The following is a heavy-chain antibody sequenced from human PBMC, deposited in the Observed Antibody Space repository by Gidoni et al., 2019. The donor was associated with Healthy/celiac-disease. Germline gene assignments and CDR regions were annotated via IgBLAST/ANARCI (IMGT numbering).Heavy chain of an antibody. V-gene: IGHV3-33*01. CDR2: IWYDGSNK. Sequence: QVQLVESGGGVVQPGRSLRLSCEASGFPFSSYGMHWVRQAPGKGLEWVAVIWYDGSNKYYADSVKGRFTISRDNSKNTLYLQMNSLRAEDTAVYYCARDSPNEPLLHYWGQGTLVTVSS. J-gene: IGHJ4*02. CDR1: GFPFSSYG. D-gene: IGHD1-1*01. CDR3: ARDSPNEPLLHY.